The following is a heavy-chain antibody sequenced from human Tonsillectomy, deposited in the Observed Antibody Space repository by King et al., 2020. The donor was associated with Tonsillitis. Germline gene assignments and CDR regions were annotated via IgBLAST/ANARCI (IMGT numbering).Heavy chain of an antibody. V-gene: IGHV4-4*02. CDR2: IYHSGST. CDR1: GGSISSSNW. J-gene: IGHJ3*02. CDR3: ARAPNYHDSSGYFTSALDI. D-gene: IGHD3-22*01. Sequence: QLQESGPGLVKPSGTLFLTCAVSGGSISSSNWWGWVRQPPGKGLVWSGVIYHSGSTNYNPALKSRVTISVNNSKNQFALKVSAVTAADTAVYYCARAPNYHDSSGYFTSALDIWGQGTTVTVSS.